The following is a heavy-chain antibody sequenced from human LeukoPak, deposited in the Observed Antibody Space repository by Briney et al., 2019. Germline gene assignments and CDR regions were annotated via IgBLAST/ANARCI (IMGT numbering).Heavy chain of an antibody. CDR2: IYSGGST. CDR3: ARDFPTKAFDY. Sequence: PGGSLRLSCAASGFTVSSNYMSWVRQAPGKGLEWVSVIYSGGSTYYADSVKRRFTISRDNSKNTLYLQMNSLRAEDTAVYYCARDFPTKAFDYWGQGTLVTVSS. CDR1: GFTVSSNY. V-gene: IGHV3-66*01. D-gene: IGHD2/OR15-2a*01. J-gene: IGHJ4*02.